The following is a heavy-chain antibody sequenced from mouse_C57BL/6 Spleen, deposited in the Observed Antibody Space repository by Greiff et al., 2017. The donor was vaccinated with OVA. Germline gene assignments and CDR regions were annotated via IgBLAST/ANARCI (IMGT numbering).Heavy chain of an antibody. CDR1: GYAFSSSW. Sequence: QVQLQQPGPELVKPGASVKISCKASGYAFSSSWMNWVKQRPGKGLEWIGRIYPGDGDTNYNGKFKGKATLTADKSSSTAYMQLSSLTSEDSAVYFCARYDLIQYDYDPWFAYWGQGTLVTVSA. CDR3: ARYDLIQYDYDPWFAY. CDR2: IYPGDGDT. V-gene: IGHV1-82*01. J-gene: IGHJ3*01. D-gene: IGHD2-4*01.